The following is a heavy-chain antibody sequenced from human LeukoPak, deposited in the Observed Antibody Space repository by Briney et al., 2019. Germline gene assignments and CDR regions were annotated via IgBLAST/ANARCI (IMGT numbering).Heavy chain of an antibody. CDR1: GYTFTGYY. V-gene: IGHV1-2*02. CDR2: INPNTGGT. Sequence: ASVKVSCKTSGYTFTGYYMHWVRQAPGQGLEWMGWINPNTGGTNYAQKFQGRVTMTSDTSISTAYMELSSLKSDDTAMYYCARRGLAAAGIPFYYYYYYMDVWGKGTTVTVSS. D-gene: IGHD6-13*01. CDR3: ARRGLAAAGIPFYYYYYYMDV. J-gene: IGHJ6*03.